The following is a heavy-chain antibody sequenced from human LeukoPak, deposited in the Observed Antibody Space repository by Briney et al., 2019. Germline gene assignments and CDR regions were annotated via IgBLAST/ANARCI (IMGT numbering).Heavy chain of an antibody. V-gene: IGHV1-2*06. CDR1: GYTFTGYY. Sequence: AAVKVSCKASGYTFTGYYMHWVRQAPGQGLEWMGRINPNSGGTNYAQKFQGRVTMTRDTSISTAYMELSSLRSEDTAVYYCARGRIAAGEIDYWGQGTLVTVSS. J-gene: IGHJ4*02. D-gene: IGHD6-13*01. CDR2: INPNSGGT. CDR3: ARGRIAAGEIDY.